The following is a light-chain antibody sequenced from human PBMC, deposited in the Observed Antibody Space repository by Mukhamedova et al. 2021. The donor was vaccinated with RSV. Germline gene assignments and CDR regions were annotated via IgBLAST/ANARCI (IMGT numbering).Light chain of an antibody. Sequence: WYQRRVHGKAPKLLIYDASNLQTGVPSRFSGTGSGTDFTFTISSLQPEDIGTYYCQQYNIVPPYTFGQGTSLEIK. CDR2: DAS. CDR3: QQYNIVPPYT. V-gene: IGKV1-33*01. J-gene: IGKJ2*01.